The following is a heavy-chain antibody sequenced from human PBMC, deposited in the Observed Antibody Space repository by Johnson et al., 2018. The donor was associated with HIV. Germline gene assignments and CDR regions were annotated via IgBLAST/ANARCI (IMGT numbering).Heavy chain of an antibody. Sequence: EVQLVESGGGVVQPGRSLRLSCAVSGFTFTSHGMHWVRQAPGKGLEWVSAITIDGDDTNYADSVKGRFIISRDNSKNTLSLQMNNLRVEDTGIYHCARVGDSFGFDVWGQGTMVTFSS. D-gene: IGHD3-16*01. CDR3: ARVGDSFGFDV. J-gene: IGHJ3*01. CDR1: GFTFTSHG. CDR2: ITIDGDDT. V-gene: IGHV3-23*04.